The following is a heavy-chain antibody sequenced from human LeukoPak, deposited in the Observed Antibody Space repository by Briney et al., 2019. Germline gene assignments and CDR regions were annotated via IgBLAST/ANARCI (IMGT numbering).Heavy chain of an antibody. D-gene: IGHD3-3*01. Sequence: SETLSLTCTVSGGSISSYYWSWIRQPAGKGLEWIGRIYTSGSTNYNPSLKSRVTMSVDTSKNQFSLKLSSVTAADTAVYYCASSYYDFWSGSSDYWGQGALVTVSS. CDR2: IYTSGST. J-gene: IGHJ4*02. V-gene: IGHV4-4*07. CDR3: ASSYYDFWSGSSDY. CDR1: GGSISSYY.